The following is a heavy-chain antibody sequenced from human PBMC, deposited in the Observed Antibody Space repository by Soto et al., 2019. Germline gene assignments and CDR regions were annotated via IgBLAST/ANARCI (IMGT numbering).Heavy chain of an antibody. J-gene: IGHJ5*02. V-gene: IGHV2-5*02. CDR3: AHGTAVTALGCWFDP. CDR2: IYWDDDK. D-gene: IGHD6-25*01. CDR1: GFSLSTSGVG. Sequence: QITLKESGPTLVKPTQTLTLTCTFSGFSLSTSGVGVGWIRQPPGKALEWLALIYWDDDKRYSPSLKSRLTITKDTPKNQVVLTMANMDPVDTGTYFCAHGTAVTALGCWFDPWGQGTLVPVSS.